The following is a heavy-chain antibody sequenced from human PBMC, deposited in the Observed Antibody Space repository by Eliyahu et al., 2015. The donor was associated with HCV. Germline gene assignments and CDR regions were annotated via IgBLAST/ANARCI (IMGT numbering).Heavy chain of an antibody. V-gene: IGHV3-30-3*01. CDR1: SSYA. CDR2: ISYDGSNK. CDR3: ARPWGGLGYSSGLGSY. D-gene: IGHD6-19*01. Sequence: SSYAMHWVRQAPGKGLEWVAVISYDGSNKYYADSVKGRFTISRDNSKNTLYLQMNSLRAEDTAVYYCARPWGGLGYSSGLGSYWGQGTLVTVSS. J-gene: IGHJ4*02.